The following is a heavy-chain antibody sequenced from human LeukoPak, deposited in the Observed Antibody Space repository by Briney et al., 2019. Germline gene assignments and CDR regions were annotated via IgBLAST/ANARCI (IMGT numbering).Heavy chain of an antibody. D-gene: IGHD3-10*01. J-gene: IGHJ4*02. CDR3: ARRGVRGVPFDY. CDR2: IYYSGST. CDR1: GGSISSGGYC. V-gene: IGHV4-31*03. Sequence: SETLSLTCTVSGGSISSGGYCWSWIRQHPGKGLEWIGYIYYSGSTYYNPSLKSRVTISVDTSKNQFSLKLSSVTAADTAVYYCARRGVRGVPFDYWGQGTLVTVSS.